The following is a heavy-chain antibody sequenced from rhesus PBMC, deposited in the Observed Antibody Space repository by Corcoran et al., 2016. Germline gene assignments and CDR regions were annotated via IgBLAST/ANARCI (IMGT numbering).Heavy chain of an antibody. V-gene: IGHV4-147*01. D-gene: IGHD6-31*01. CDR1: GYSISSNY. CDR2: IYGSSGST. J-gene: IGHJ4*01. Sequence: QVQLQESGPGLLKHSETLSLTCAVSGYSISSNYWSWIRQPPGKGLEWMWYIYGSSGSTSYNPSLMSRVTISTDTSKNQFSLKLSSVTAADTAVYYCARDGSSGWLFDYWGQGVLVTVSS. CDR3: ARDGSSGWLFDY.